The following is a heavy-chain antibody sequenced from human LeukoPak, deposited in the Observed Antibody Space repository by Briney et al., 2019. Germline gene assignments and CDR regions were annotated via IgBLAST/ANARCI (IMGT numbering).Heavy chain of an antibody. CDR1: GFTFSGSA. CDR3: TREMATIRNY. CDR2: IRSKANSYAT. Sequence: GGSLRLSCAASGFTFSGSAMHWVRQASGKGLEWVGRIRSKANSYATAYAASVKGRFTISRDDSKNTAYLQMNSLKTEDTAVYYCTREMATIRNYWGRGTLVTVSS. D-gene: IGHD5-24*01. V-gene: IGHV3-73*01. J-gene: IGHJ4*02.